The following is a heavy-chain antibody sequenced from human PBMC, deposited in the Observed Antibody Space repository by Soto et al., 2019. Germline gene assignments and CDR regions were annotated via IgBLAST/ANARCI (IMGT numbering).Heavy chain of an antibody. Sequence: QVQLVESGGGVVQPGRSLRLSCAASGFTFSSYAMHWVRQAPGKGLEWVAVISYDGSNKYYADSVKGRFTISRDNSKNTLYLQMNSLRAEDTAVYYCARDIRDGYNYYYYYGMDVW. V-gene: IGHV3-30-3*01. CDR3: ARDIRDGYNYYYYYGMDV. CDR2: ISYDGSNK. J-gene: IGHJ6*01. CDR1: GFTFSSYA. D-gene: IGHD5-12*01.